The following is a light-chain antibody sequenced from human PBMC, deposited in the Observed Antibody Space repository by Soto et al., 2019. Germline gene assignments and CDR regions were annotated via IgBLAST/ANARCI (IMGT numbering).Light chain of an antibody. CDR2: GAS. Sequence: EVVLTQSPATLSVSPGERATLSCRASQSVSTNLAWYQQKPGQAPRLLISGASTRATGTPARFSGSGSGIEFTLTISSLQSEDFADYYCQQYHNWWTFGQGTKVEIK. J-gene: IGKJ1*01. V-gene: IGKV3-15*01. CDR1: QSVSTN. CDR3: QQYHNWWT.